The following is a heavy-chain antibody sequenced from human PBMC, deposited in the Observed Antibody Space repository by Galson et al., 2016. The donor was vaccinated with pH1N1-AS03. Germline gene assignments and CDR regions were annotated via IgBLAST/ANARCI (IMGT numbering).Heavy chain of an antibody. V-gene: IGHV3-21*06. D-gene: IGHD3-10*01. J-gene: IGHJ4*02. CDR3: ARASYFGSGSRAFDY. CDR1: GITFSSSS. CDR2: ISSGGNAI. Sequence: SLRLSCAVSGITFSSSSMNWVRQAPGKGLEWVASISSGGNAIYYADKLKGRFAVSRDNANNLLFLQMNSLRAEYTAVYYCARASYFGSGSRAFDYWGQGTLVTVSS.